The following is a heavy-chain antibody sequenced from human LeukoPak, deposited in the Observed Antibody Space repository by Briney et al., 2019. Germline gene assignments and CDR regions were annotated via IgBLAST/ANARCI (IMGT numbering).Heavy chain of an antibody. CDR1: GFTFRSYG. D-gene: IGHD3-22*01. CDR2: ISFDGSNE. V-gene: IGHV3-30*03. Sequence: GRSLRLSCAASGFTFRSYGMHWVRQAPGKGLEWVALISFDGSNENYADSVKGRFTISRDNSKNTLYLQMNSLRAEDTAVYYCARDTPPNYYDSSGYYDYWGQGTLVTVSS. J-gene: IGHJ4*02. CDR3: ARDTPPNYYDSSGYYDY.